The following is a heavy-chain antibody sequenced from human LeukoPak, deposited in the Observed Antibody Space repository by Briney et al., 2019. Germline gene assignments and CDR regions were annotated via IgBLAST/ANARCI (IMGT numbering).Heavy chain of an antibody. J-gene: IGHJ4*02. V-gene: IGHV3-48*03. Sequence: PGGSLRLSCAASGFTFSSYAMSWVRQAPGKGLEWVSYISSGGDTMDYADSVRGRFTISRDNAKNSLYLQMNSLRAEDTALYYCAREGSRSGFFDWGQGTLVTVSS. CDR2: ISSGGDTM. CDR3: AREGSRSGFFD. D-gene: IGHD3-22*01. CDR1: GFTFSSYA.